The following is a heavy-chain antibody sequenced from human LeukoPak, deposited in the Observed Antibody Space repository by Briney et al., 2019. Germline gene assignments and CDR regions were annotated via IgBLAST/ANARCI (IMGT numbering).Heavy chain of an antibody. D-gene: IGHD2-15*01. CDR3: TRDFQNRKWYDGPGYYFDF. V-gene: IGHV1-2*02. Sequence: ASVTVSCKASGYTFTGYYMHWVRQAPGQGLEWMGWINPNSGGTNYAQKFQGRVTMTRDTSITTAYMELTRLRSDDTAVYYCTRDFQNRKWYDGPGYYFDFWGQGTLVTVSS. CDR1: GYTFTGYY. J-gene: IGHJ4*02. CDR2: INPNSGGT.